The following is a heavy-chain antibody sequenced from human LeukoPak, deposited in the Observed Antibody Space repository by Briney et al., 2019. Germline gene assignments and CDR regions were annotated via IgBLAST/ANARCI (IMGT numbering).Heavy chain of an antibody. J-gene: IGHJ3*02. Sequence: GGSLRLSCAASGFTFSSYWMSWVRQAPGKGLEWVANIKQDGSEKYYVDSVKGRFTISRDNAKNSLYLQMNSLRAEDTAVYYCARARESCSGGSCYSADDAFDIWGQGTMVTVSS. V-gene: IGHV3-7*01. CDR1: GFTFSSYW. D-gene: IGHD2-15*01. CDR3: ARARESCSGGSCYSADDAFDI. CDR2: IKQDGSEK.